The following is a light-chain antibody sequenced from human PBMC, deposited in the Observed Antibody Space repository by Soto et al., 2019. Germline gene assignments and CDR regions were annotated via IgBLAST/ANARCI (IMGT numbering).Light chain of an antibody. Sequence: EIVLTQSPGTLSLSPGERATLSCRASQSDSSSYLAWYQQKPGQAPRLLIYDASSRATGIPDRFSGSGSGTDFTLTISRLEPEDFAVYSCQQYGSSLYTFGQGTKLEIK. CDR2: DAS. CDR3: QQYGSSLYT. J-gene: IGKJ2*01. CDR1: QSDSSSY. V-gene: IGKV3-20*01.